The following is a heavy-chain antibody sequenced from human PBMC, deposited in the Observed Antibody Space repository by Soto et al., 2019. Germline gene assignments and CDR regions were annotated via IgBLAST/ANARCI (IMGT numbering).Heavy chain of an antibody. CDR2: INHSGST. D-gene: IGHD3-3*01. CDR3: ARGHKIRFLEWLSPPYDY. CDR1: GGSFSVYY. Sequence: SXTLSLTCAVYGGSFSVYYCIWILQPPGKGLEWIGEINHSGSTTYNPPLKSRVTISVDTSKNQFSLKLSSVTAADTAVYYCARGHKIRFLEWLSPPYDYWGQGTLVTVSS. V-gene: IGHV4-34*01. J-gene: IGHJ4*02.